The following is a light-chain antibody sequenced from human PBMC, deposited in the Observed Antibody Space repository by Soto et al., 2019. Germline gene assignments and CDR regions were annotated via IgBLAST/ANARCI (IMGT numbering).Light chain of an antibody. CDR2: GAS. CDR1: QSVSSSY. CDR3: QQYGSS. J-gene: IGKJ5*01. V-gene: IGKV3-20*01. Sequence: EIVLTQSPATLALSPAQRAPLPCRTSQSVSSSYLAWYQQKTGQAPRLLIYGASSRATGIPDRFSCSGSGTDFTLTISRLEPEDFAVYYCQQYGSSFGQGTRLEIK.